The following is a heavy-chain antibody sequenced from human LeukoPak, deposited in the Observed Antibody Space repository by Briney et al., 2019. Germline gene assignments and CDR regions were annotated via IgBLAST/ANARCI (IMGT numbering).Heavy chain of an antibody. CDR1: GFTFSSYG. J-gene: IGHJ6*02. CDR2: ISYDGSNK. D-gene: IGHD3-10*01. Sequence: GGSLRLSCAASGFTFSSYGMHWVRQAPGKGLEWVAVISYDGSNKYYVDSVKGRFTISRDNSKNTLYLQMNSLRAEDTAVYYCAKDGPHYYGSGSFYNNYYGMDVWGQGTTATVSS. CDR3: AKDGPHYYGSGSFYNNYYGMDV. V-gene: IGHV3-30*18.